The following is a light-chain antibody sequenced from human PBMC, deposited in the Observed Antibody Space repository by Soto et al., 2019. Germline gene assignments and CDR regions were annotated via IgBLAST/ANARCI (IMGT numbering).Light chain of an antibody. J-gene: IGLJ1*01. Sequence: QSALTQPASVSGSPGQSITISCTGTSSDVGSYNLVSWYQQSPAKAPKVMIYEGSKRPSGVSNRFSGSKSGNTASLTISGLQAEDEADYYCCSYAGSNTYVFGTGTQLTVL. CDR3: CSYAGSNTYV. CDR1: SSDVGSYNL. CDR2: EGS. V-gene: IGLV2-23*01.